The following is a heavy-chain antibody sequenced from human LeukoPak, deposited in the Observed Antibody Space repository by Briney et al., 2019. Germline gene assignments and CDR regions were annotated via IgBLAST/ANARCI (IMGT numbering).Heavy chain of an antibody. V-gene: IGHV4-59*01. CDR2: IYYSGGT. CDR3: ARLPPPRPQLASYYFDY. D-gene: IGHD6-6*01. J-gene: IGHJ4*02. CDR1: GGSISSYY. Sequence: KPSETLSLTCTVSGGSISSYYWSWIRQPPGKGLEWIGYIYYSGGTNYNPSLKSRVTISVDTSKNQFSLKLSSVTAADTAVYYCARLPPPRPQLASYYFDYWGQGTLVTVSS.